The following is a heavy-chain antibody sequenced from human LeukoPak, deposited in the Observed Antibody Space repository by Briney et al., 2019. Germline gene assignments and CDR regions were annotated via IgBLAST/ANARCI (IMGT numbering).Heavy chain of an antibody. V-gene: IGHV4-59*01. J-gene: IGHJ3*02. CDR2: MLYSGST. D-gene: IGHD2-21*02. CDR1: GASISNFY. CDR3: ARTDDAFHI. Sequence: SETLSLTCTVSGASISNFYWSWIRQAPGQGLEWIGYMLYSGSTNQKPSLRSRVTISVDTSKNQVSLKLSSVTTADTAMYYCARTDDAFHIWGHGTTVTVSS.